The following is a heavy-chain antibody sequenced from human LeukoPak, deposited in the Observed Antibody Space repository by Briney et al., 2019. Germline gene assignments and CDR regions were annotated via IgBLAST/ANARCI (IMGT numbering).Heavy chain of an antibody. V-gene: IGHV4-34*01. J-gene: IGHJ4*02. D-gene: IGHD2-2*02. CDR3: ARGIPTNDY. CDR1: GGSFSGYY. Sequence: PSQTLSLTCAVYGGSFSGYYWSWIRQPPGKGLEWIGEINHSGSTNYNPSLKSRVTISVDTSKNQFSLKLSSVTAADTAVYYCARGIPTNDYWGQGTLVTVSS. CDR2: INHSGST.